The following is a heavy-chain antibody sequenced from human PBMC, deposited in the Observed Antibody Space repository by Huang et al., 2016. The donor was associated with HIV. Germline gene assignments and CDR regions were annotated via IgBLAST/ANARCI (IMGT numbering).Heavy chain of an antibody. CDR1: GYSFTSYW. CDR3: ARLSTTWYFDY. V-gene: IGHV5-51*01. D-gene: IGHD1-1*01. Sequence: EVQLVQSGAEVKQPGESLKLSCKGSGYSFTSYWIGWVRQMPGKGLAWMGIIYPGDADTRDSPSFQGQVTISADKSSSTAYLQWSSLKASDTAMYYCARLSTTWYFDYWGQGTLVTVSS. CDR2: IYPGDADT. J-gene: IGHJ4*02.